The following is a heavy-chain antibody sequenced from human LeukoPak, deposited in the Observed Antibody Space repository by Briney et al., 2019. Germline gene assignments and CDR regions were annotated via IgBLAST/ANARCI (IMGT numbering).Heavy chain of an antibody. CDR1: GFTFRDYY. Sequence: GGSLRLSCAASGFTFRDYYMSWIRQAPGKGLEWASYISSSGSTIYYADSVKGRFTISRDNAKNSLYLQMNRLRAEDTAVYYCARDVTYYYDSSGCPGYWGQGTLVTVSS. CDR3: ARDVTYYYDSSGCPGY. D-gene: IGHD3-22*01. CDR2: ISSSGSTI. J-gene: IGHJ4*02. V-gene: IGHV3-11*01.